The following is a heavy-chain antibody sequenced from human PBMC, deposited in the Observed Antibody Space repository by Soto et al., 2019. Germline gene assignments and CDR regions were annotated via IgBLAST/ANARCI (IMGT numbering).Heavy chain of an antibody. Sequence: GGSLRLSCAASGFTFSSYAMSWVRQAPGKGLEWVSAISGSGGSTYYADSVKGRFTISRDNSKNTLYLQMNSLRAEDTAVYYCAKNARYCSSTSCYLYYYYYMDVWGKGTTVTVSS. D-gene: IGHD2-2*01. V-gene: IGHV3-23*01. CDR3: AKNARYCSSTSCYLYYYYYMDV. CDR2: ISGSGGST. CDR1: GFTFSSYA. J-gene: IGHJ6*03.